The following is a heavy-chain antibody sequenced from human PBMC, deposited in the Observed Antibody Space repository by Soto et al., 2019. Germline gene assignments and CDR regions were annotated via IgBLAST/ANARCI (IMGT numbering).Heavy chain of an antibody. V-gene: IGHV1-2*02. CDR2: MKPDDGGP. Sequence: ASVKVSCKSSGYILSDYCIHWVRQAPGQGLEWLGWMKPDDGGPNYAQNFQGRVIMTRDTSTDTDYMELSSLRSEDMAVYYCARGAYCCGCSCWSHSCDIWG. J-gene: IGHJ3*02. CDR1: GYILSDYC. D-gene: IGHD2-15*01. CDR3: ARGAYCCGCSCWSHSCDI.